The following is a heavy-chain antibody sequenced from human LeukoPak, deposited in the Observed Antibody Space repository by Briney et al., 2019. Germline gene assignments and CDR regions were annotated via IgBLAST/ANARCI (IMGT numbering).Heavy chain of an antibody. Sequence: GGSLRLSCAASGFTFSSYSMNWVRQAPGKGLEWVSYISSSSSTIYYADSVKGRFTISRDNAKNSLYLQMNSLRAEDTAVYYCARILGSYYDYVWGSYRYNSDDYWGQGTLVTVSS. V-gene: IGHV3-48*01. CDR1: GFTFSSYS. CDR2: ISSSSSTI. J-gene: IGHJ4*02. D-gene: IGHD3-16*02. CDR3: ARILGSYYDYVWGSYRYNSDDY.